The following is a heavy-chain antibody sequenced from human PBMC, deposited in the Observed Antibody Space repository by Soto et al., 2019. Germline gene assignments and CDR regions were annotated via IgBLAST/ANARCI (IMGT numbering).Heavy chain of an antibody. D-gene: IGHD3-16*01. CDR3: ARRGWGAYYYYGMDV. CDR1: GGSISSYY. Sequence: QVQLQESGPGLVKPSETLSLTCTVSGGSISSYYWSWIRQPPGKGLEWIGYIYYSGSTNYNPSLKSRVTIPVDTSKNQFSLKLSSVTAADTAVYYCARRGWGAYYYYGMDVWGQGTTVTVSS. J-gene: IGHJ6*02. CDR2: IYYSGST. V-gene: IGHV4-59*01.